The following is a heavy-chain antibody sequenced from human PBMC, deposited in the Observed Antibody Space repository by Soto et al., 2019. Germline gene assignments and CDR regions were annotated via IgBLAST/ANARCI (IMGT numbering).Heavy chain of an antibody. V-gene: IGHV1-69*13. Sequence: SVKVSCKASGVTFSSYAISWVRQAPGQGLEWMGGIIPIFRTANYAQKFQGRVTITAGESTSTAYMELSSLRSEDTAVYYCARDNYDSSGYFTRIDYWGQGTLVTVSS. CDR2: IIPIFRTA. CDR3: ARDNYDSSGYFTRIDY. CDR1: GVTFSSYA. J-gene: IGHJ4*02. D-gene: IGHD3-22*01.